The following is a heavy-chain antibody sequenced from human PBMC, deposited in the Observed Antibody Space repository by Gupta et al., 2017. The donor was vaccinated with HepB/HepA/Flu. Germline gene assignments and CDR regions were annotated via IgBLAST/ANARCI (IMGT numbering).Heavy chain of an antibody. D-gene: IGHD3-10*01. Sequence: EVRLLESGGGLVEPGGSLRLSCVISGFNLNNYGLSWVRQAPEKGLEWVSTTLGGGGGTYYTDSVRGRFTISRDNSRNTFYLQMNNLRADDTAVYFCARDLYGSEDSWGQGTLVTVSS. V-gene: IGHV3-23*01. CDR3: ARDLYGSEDS. CDR2: TLGGGGGT. CDR1: GFNLNNYG. J-gene: IGHJ5*02.